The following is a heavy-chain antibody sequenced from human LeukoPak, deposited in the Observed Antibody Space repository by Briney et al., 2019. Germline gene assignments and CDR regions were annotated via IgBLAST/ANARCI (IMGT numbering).Heavy chain of an antibody. V-gene: IGHV4-59*08. CDR2: IYYTGST. J-gene: IGHJ4*02. CDR1: GGSISSYY. CDR3: ARQRVNKWNNLWSFDY. D-gene: IGHD1/OR15-1a*01. Sequence: SETLSLTCTVSGGSISSYYWSWIRQPPGKGLEWIGYIYYTGSTNYNPSLKSRVTISLGTSKNQFSLKLSSMTAADTAVYYCARQRVNKWNNLWSFDYWGQGTLVTVSS.